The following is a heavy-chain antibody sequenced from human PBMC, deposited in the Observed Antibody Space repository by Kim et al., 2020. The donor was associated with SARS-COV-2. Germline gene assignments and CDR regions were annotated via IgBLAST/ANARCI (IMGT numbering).Heavy chain of an antibody. CDR3: ARTGRTWNDPLDD. V-gene: IGHV4-34*01. J-gene: IGHJ4*02. D-gene: IGHD1-1*01. CDR2: SSSTGNT. Sequence: SETLSLTCAVHGGSFSDYYWSWIRQPPGKGLEWIGESSSTGNTNYNPSLGGRVSILVDTSKKQFSLSLTSVTAADTAVYYCARTGRTWNDPLDDWGQGTL. CDR1: GGSFSDYY.